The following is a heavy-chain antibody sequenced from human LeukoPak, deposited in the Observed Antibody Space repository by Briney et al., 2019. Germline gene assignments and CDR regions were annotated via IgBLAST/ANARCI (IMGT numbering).Heavy chain of an antibody. CDR3: AREYCSGGSCYSGMYYFDY. CDR1: GGSFSGYY. Sequence: SETLSLTCAVYGGSFSGYYWSWVRDPPGKGLEWSGEINHSGSTNYNPSLKSRVTISVDTSKNQFSLKLSSVTAADTAVYYCAREYCSGGSCYSGMYYFDYWGQGTLVTVSS. CDR2: INHSGST. D-gene: IGHD2-15*01. J-gene: IGHJ4*02. V-gene: IGHV4-34*01.